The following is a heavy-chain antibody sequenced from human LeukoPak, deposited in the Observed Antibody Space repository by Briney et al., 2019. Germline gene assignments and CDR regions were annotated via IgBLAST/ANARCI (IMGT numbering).Heavy chain of an antibody. V-gene: IGHV4-59*01. J-gene: IGHJ4*02. Sequence: SETLSLTCTVSGGSISPYYWSWIRQPPGKGLEWIGYVYYSGSTNYNPSFKSRVTISVDTSKNQFSLKPGSVTAADTAVYFCAKYIRDSGTYYFDYWGQGTLVTVSS. CDR2: VYYSGST. CDR3: AKYIRDSGTYYFDY. CDR1: GGSISPYY. D-gene: IGHD2/OR15-2a*01.